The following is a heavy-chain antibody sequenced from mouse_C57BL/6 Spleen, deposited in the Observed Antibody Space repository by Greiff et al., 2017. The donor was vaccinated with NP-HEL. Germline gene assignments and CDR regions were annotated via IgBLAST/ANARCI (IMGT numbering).Heavy chain of an antibody. CDR2: ISDGGSYT. V-gene: IGHV5-4*01. CDR3: ARDERGPGWFAY. J-gene: IGHJ3*01. CDR1: GFTFSSYA. Sequence: EVRLVESGGGLVKPGGSLKLSCAASGFTFSSYAMSWVRQTPEKRLEWVATISDGGSYTYYPDNVKGRFTISRDNAKNNLYLQMSHLKSEDTAMYYWARDERGPGWFAYWGQGTLVTVSA. D-gene: IGHD3-3*01.